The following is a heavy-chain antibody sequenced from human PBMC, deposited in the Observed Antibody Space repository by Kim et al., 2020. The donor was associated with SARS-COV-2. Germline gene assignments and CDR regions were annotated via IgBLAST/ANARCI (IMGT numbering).Heavy chain of an antibody. CDR2: IYSGGST. V-gene: IGHV3-53*01. CDR3: ARGQIRYFDWLYAENAFDI. J-gene: IGHJ3*02. Sequence: GGSLRLSCAASGFTVSSNYMSWVRQAPGKGLEWVSVIYSGGSTYYADSVKGRFTIPRDNSKNTLYLQMNSLRAEDTAVYYCARGQIRYFDWLYAENAFDIWGQGTMVTVSS. CDR1: GFTVSSNY. D-gene: IGHD3-9*01.